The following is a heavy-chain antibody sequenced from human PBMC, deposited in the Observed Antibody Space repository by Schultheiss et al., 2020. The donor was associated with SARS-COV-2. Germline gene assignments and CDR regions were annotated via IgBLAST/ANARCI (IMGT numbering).Heavy chain of an antibody. V-gene: IGHV3-53*01. CDR2: IYSGGST. J-gene: IGHJ6*02. Sequence: GGSLRLSCAASGFTVSSNYMSWVRQAPGKGLEWVSVIYSGGSTYYADSVKGRFTISRDNSKNTLYLQMNSLRAEDTAVYYCARGGCGGDCHYYYYYGMDVWGQGTTVTVSS. D-gene: IGHD2-21*02. CDR1: GFTVSSNY. CDR3: ARGGCGGDCHYYYYYGMDV.